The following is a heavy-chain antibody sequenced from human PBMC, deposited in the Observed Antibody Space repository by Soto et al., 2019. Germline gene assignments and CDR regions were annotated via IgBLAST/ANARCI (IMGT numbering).Heavy chain of an antibody. CDR2: ISSSGSTI. V-gene: IGHV3-48*03. CDR1: VFTFSSYE. J-gene: IGHJ5*02. CDR3: ARGDYDYVHRWFDP. D-gene: IGHD3-16*01. Sequence: GGSLRLSCAASVFTFSSYEMNWVRQAPGKGLEWVSYISSSGSTIYYADSVKGRFTISRDNAKNSLYLQMNSLRAEDTAVYYCARGDYDYVHRWFDPWGQGTLVTVSS.